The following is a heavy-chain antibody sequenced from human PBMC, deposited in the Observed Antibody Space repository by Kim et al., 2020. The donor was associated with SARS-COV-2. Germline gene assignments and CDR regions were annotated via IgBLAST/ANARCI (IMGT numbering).Heavy chain of an antibody. CDR1: GYTFTYYY. CDR3: ARRQVDF. J-gene: IGHJ6*02. V-gene: IGHV1-46*01. Sequence: ASVKVSCKASGYTFTYYYIHWMRQAPGQGLEWMEIVNPNGGGTSYAQKFQGRVTMTRDTSTSTVFLELNSLRYEDTAVYYCARRQVDFWGQGTTVTVSS. CDR2: VNPNGGGT.